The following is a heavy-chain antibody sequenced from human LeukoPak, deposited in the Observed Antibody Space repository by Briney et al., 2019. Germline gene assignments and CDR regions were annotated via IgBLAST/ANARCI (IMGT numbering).Heavy chain of an antibody. V-gene: IGHV3-23*01. CDR1: GSTFTCYA. CDR3: GESNPAVAGLAGPFDL. D-gene: IGHD6-19*01. CDR2: ISGSGGST. Sequence: PGGSLRLSSAASGSTFTCYAMSWLRQAPGKGLEWVSAISGSGGSTYYADSVKGRFTISRDNSKNTLYLQMNSLRAEDTSVYYWGESNPAVAGLAGPFDLWGQGTMVTVSS. J-gene: IGHJ3*01.